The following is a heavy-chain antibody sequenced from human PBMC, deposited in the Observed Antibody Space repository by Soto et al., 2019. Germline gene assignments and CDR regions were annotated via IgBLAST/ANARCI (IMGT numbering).Heavy chain of an antibody. CDR3: ARSREYISWFDP. J-gene: IGHJ5*02. V-gene: IGHV4-34*01. CDR1: GGSFSGYY. CDR2: INHSGST. Sequence: TSETLSLTCAVYGGSFSGYYWSWIRQPPGKGLEWIGEINHSGSTNYNPSLKSRVTISVDTSKNQFSLKLSSVTAADTAVYYCARSREYISWFDPWGQGTLDT. D-gene: IGHD5-12*01.